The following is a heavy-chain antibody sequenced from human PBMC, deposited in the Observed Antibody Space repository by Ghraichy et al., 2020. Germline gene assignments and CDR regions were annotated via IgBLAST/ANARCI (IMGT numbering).Heavy chain of an antibody. J-gene: IGHJ4*02. CDR3: ARGPYYYGSGSSYYLNY. D-gene: IGHD3-10*01. V-gene: IGHV1-18*04. Sequence: ASVKVSCKASGYTFTSYGISWVRQAPGQGLEWMGWISAYNGNTNYAQKLQGRVTMTTDTSTSTAYMELRSLRSDDTAVYYCARGPYYYGSGSSYYLNYWGQGTLVTVSS. CDR2: ISAYNGNT. CDR1: GYTFTSYG.